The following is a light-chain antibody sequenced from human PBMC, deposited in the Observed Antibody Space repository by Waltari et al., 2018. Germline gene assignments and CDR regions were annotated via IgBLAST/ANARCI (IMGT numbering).Light chain of an antibody. Sequence: EVVLTQSRGTLSLSPGERATLSCRASQRVGNYLAWYRQKPGQAPRLLIYDASTMDTGVPERFSGSGFGTDFTLTISRLEPEDFAVYYCQKYVNLPATFGQGTRVEIK. CDR3: QKYVNLPAT. J-gene: IGKJ1*01. V-gene: IGKV3-20*01. CDR1: QRVGNY. CDR2: DAS.